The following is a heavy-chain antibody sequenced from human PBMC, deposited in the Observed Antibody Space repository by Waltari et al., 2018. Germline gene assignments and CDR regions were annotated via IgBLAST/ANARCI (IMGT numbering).Heavy chain of an antibody. V-gene: IGHV3-7*01. CDR2: IKEDGSEN. D-gene: IGHD3-16*01. J-gene: IGHJ4*02. CDR3: TRDPLRRYDY. CDR1: GFTFSHYW. Sequence: EVQLVESGGGLVQPGGSCSLSCVAAGFTFSHYWITWVRQAPGQGLEWVASIKEDGSENHYVDSVKGRFTISRDNAENSVNLQMNSLRAEDTAVYYCTRDPLRRYDYWGQGTLVTVSS.